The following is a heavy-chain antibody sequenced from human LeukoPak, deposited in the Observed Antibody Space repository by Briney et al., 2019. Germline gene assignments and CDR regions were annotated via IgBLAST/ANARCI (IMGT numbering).Heavy chain of an antibody. CDR3: ARLKGRDSSGPEVY. J-gene: IGHJ4*02. D-gene: IGHD3-22*01. V-gene: IGHV3-21*01. Sequence: GGSLRLSCAASGFTFSSYSMNWVRQAPGKGLEWVSFISSSSSYIYYADSVKGRFTISRDNAKNSLYLQMNSLRAEDTAVYYCARLKGRDSSGPEVYWGQGTLVTVSS. CDR2: ISSSSSYI. CDR1: GFTFSSYS.